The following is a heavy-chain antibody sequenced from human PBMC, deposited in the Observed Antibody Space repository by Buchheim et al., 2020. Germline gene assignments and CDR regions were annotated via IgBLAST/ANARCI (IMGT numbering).Heavy chain of an antibody. D-gene: IGHD1-26*01. CDR3: AREEGGSYSLDH. V-gene: IGHV3-30*04. Sequence: QVQLVESGGGVVQPGRSLRLSCAVSGFTFSSSAMHWVRQAPGKGLEWVAVISYDGRNEHYADSVKGRFTISKDNSKNTLFLQINNLRAEDTAVYSCAREEGGSYSLDHWGQGIL. CDR2: ISYDGRNE. CDR1: GFTFSSSA. J-gene: IGHJ4*02.